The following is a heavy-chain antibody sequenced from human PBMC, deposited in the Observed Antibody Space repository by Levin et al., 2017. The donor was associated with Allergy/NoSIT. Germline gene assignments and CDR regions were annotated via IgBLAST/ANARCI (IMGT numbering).Heavy chain of an antibody. Sequence: SETLSLTCTVSGGSISSGDYYWSWIRQPPGKGLEWIGYIYYSGSTYYNPSLKSRVTISVDTSKNQFSLKLSSVTAADTAVYYCARVRRGRWLQHTGNFDYWGQGTLVTVSS. J-gene: IGHJ4*02. D-gene: IGHD5-24*01. V-gene: IGHV4-30-4*01. CDR2: IYYSGST. CDR1: GGSISSGDYY. CDR3: ARVRRGRWLQHTGNFDY.